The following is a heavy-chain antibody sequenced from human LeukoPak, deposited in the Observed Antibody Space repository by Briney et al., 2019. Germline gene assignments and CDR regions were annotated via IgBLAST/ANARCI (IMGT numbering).Heavy chain of an antibody. V-gene: IGHV1-69*13. J-gene: IGHJ5*02. D-gene: IGHD1-26*01. CDR3: ARATTKIRYSESYGPFDP. CDR1: GGTFSSYA. Sequence: GASVKVSCKASGGTFSSYAISWVRQAPGQGLEWMGGIIPIFGTANYAQKFQGRVTITADESTSTAYMELSSLRSEDTAVYYCARATTKIRYSESYGPFDPWGQGTLVTVSS. CDR2: IIPIFGTA.